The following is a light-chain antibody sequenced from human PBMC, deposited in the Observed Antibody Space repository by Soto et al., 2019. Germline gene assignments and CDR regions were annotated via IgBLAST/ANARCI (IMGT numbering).Light chain of an antibody. CDR3: QQRSNWPPIT. V-gene: IGKV3-11*01. CDR2: DAS. J-gene: IGKJ5*01. Sequence: EIVLTQSPATLSLSPGERATISCRASQSVSSYLALYQQKPGQAPRLLIYDASNRATGIPARFSGSGSGTDFTLTISSLEPEDFAVYYCQQRSNWPPITFGQGTRLEIK. CDR1: QSVSSY.